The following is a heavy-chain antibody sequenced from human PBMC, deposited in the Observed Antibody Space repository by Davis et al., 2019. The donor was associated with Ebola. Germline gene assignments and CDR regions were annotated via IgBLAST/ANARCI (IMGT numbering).Heavy chain of an antibody. CDR1: GYSFTSYW. CDR2: IYHGDSDT. Sequence: GESLKISCTGSGYSFTSYWIGWVRQMPGKGLEWMGIIYHGDSDTRSSPSFQGQVTISADKSISTAYLQWSSLKASDTAMYYCARRATPRYWSSTSCYKGGYGGYYYYYGMDVWGQGTTVTVSS. CDR3: ARRATPRYWSSTSCYKGGYGGYYYYYGMDV. D-gene: IGHD2-2*02. V-gene: IGHV5-51*01. J-gene: IGHJ6*02.